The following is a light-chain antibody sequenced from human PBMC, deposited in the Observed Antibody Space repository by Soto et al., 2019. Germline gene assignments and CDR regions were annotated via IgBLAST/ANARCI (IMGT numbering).Light chain of an antibody. CDR2: AAF. Sequence: IPLTQSPSSLSASVGDRVTITCRASQGISSSLAWYQQKPGKAPNLLIYAAFTLHSGVPSRFSGSGSGTDFTLTISSLQPEDFATYYCQQLNSYPITFGQGTRLEIK. CDR3: QQLNSYPIT. V-gene: IGKV1-9*01. CDR1: QGISSS. J-gene: IGKJ5*01.